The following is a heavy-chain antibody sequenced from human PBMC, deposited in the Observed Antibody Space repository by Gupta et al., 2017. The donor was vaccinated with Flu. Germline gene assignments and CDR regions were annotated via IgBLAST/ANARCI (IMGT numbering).Heavy chain of an antibody. CDR3: ATGHWAK. J-gene: IGHJ4*02. CDR2: ISSSGVT. V-gene: IGHV3-48*03. D-gene: IGHD3-16*01. Sequence: VQPGGSLRLSCAASGLTLSSYDMSWVRQAPGRGLEWVSFISSSGVTYYGDPVRGRFTISRDNAKNSLYLQMSGLRDEDTAVYYCATGHWAKWGQGTLVTVSS. CDR1: GLTLSSYD.